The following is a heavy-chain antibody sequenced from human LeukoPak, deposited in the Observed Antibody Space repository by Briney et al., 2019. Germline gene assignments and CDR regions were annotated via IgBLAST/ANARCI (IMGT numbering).Heavy chain of an antibody. D-gene: IGHD3-22*01. CDR1: GYTFTGYY. J-gene: IGHJ3*02. CDR3: ASPPVHYYDSSGYYDAFDI. V-gene: IGHV1-2*06. CDR2: INPNSGGT. Sequence: ASVKVSCKASGYTFTGYYMHWVRQAPGQGLEWMGRINPNSGGTNYAQKFQGRVTMTRDTSISTAYMELSRLRSDDTAVYYCASPPVHYYDSSGYYDAFDIWGQGAMVTVSS.